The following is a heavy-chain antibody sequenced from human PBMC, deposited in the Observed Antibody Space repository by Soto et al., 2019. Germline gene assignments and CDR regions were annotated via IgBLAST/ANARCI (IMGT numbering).Heavy chain of an antibody. CDR3: ARAVGYYDSSGYYYAPYYFDY. CDR2: IYYSGST. Sequence: SETLSLTCTVSGGSISSGDYYWSWIRQPPGKGLEWIGYIYYSGSTYYNPSLKSRVTISVDTSKNQFSLKLSSVTAADSAVYYCARAVGYYDSSGYYYAPYYFDYWGQGTLVTVSS. J-gene: IGHJ4*02. V-gene: IGHV4-30-4*01. CDR1: GGSISSGDYY. D-gene: IGHD3-22*01.